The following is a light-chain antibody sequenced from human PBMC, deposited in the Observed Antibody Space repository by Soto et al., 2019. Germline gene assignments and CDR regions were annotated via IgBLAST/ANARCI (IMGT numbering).Light chain of an antibody. V-gene: IGLV2-14*01. CDR1: SSDVGGYKY. Sequence: QSVLTQPASVSGSPGQSITISCIGTSSDVGGYKYVSWYQQHPGKPPKLMIYEVSKRPSGVSNRFVCSKSGNTASLTISGLQAEDEADYYCTSYTSETTVIFGGGTKLTVL. CDR2: EVS. CDR3: TSYTSETTVI. J-gene: IGLJ2*01.